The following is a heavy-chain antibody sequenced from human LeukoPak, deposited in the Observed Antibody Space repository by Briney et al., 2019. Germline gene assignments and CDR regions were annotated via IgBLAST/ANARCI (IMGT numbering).Heavy chain of an antibody. V-gene: IGHV3-30*18. CDR1: GFTFSSYG. CDR2: ISYDGSNK. Sequence: GRSLRLSCAASGFTFSSYGMHWVRQAPGKGLEWAAVISYDGSNKYYADSVKGRFTISRDNSKNTLYLQMNSLRAEDTAVYYCAKDRYSSSWYAPFDYWGQGTLVTVSS. D-gene: IGHD6-13*01. CDR3: AKDRYSSSWYAPFDY. J-gene: IGHJ4*02.